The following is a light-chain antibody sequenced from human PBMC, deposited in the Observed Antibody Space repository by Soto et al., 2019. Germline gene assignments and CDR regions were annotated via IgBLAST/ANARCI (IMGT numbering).Light chain of an antibody. J-gene: IGKJ4*01. V-gene: IGKV3-20*01. Sequence: EIVLTQSPGTLSLSPGEGATLSCRASQSVSSYLAWYQQKVGQAPRLLIYGASSRATGTPARFSGGGSGTDFTLTINRLEAEDFAVHFCQQYGSSPLTFGGGTKVEIK. CDR3: QQYGSSPLT. CDR2: GAS. CDR1: QSVSSY.